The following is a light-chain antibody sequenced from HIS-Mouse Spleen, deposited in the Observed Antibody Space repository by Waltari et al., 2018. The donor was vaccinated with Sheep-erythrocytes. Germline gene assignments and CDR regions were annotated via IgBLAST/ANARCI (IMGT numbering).Light chain of an antibody. CDR3: QQYYSFPLT. J-gene: IGKJ1*01. V-gene: IGKV1D-8*02. CDR1: QGISSY. CDR2: AAS. Sequence: AIWMPQSPSFLSASTVDRVTNRCRMSQGISSYLASYQQKAGKAPELLIYAASTFQSGVPSRFSGSGSGTDFDLTISCLQSEDFATYYCQQYYSFPLTFGQGTKVEIK.